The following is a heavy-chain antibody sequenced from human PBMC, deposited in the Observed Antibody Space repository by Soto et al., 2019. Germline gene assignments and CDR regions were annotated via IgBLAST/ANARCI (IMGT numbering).Heavy chain of an antibody. CDR1: GFSLSTSGVG. CDR2: IYWDDDK. D-gene: IGHD5-18*01. J-gene: IGHJ4*02. CDR3: AHIRDTYGAFDY. Sequence: QITLKESGRTLVKPTQTLTLTCTFSGFSLSTSGVGVGWIRQPPGKALEWLALIYWDDDKRYSPSLKSRLAITKDTSIHQVVLTITNMVPVDTATYYCAHIRDTYGAFDYWGQGTLVTVSS. V-gene: IGHV2-5*02.